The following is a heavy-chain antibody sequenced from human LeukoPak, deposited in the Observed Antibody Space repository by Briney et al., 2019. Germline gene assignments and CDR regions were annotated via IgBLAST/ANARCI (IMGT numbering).Heavy chain of an antibody. V-gene: IGHV4-34*01. D-gene: IGHD3-16*01. CDR3: TRGAGWLIDY. Sequence: SETLSLTCAVYGGSFSGHYWSWIRQPPGKGLEWIGEINYRGSINYNPSLKSRVTISADTSKNQFSLKLNSLTTADTAVYYCTRGAGWLIDYWGQGILVTVSS. CDR1: GGSFSGHY. J-gene: IGHJ4*02. CDR2: INYRGSI.